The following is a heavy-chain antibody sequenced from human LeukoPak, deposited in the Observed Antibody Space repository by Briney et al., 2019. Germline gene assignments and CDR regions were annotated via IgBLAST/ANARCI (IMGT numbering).Heavy chain of an antibody. CDR1: GYIFTDYA. Sequence: ASVKVSCKASGYIFTDYAIQWVRQAPGQGLEWMGWINAGNGKTKYSQKFQGRVTITRDTSASTAYMELSGLRSDGTAVYYCARARWTSTVTTYYLEFWGQGTLVTVSS. D-gene: IGHD4-17*01. CDR2: INAGNGKT. J-gene: IGHJ4*02. CDR3: ARARWTSTVTTYYLEF. V-gene: IGHV1-3*01.